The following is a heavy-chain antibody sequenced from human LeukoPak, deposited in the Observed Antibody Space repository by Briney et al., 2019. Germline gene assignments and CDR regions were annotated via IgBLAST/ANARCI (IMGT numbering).Heavy chain of an antibody. D-gene: IGHD2-21*02. V-gene: IGHV1-46*01. J-gene: IGHJ4*02. CDR3: ARDTLAYCGGDCYSPGY. CDR1: GHTFTSNY. Sequence: ASVKVSCKAFGHTFTSNYMHWVRQAPGQGLEWMGIINPSGGSTSYAQKFQGRVTMTRDTSTSTVYMELSSLRSEDTAVYYCARDTLAYCGGDCYSPGYWGQGTLVTVSS. CDR2: INPSGGST.